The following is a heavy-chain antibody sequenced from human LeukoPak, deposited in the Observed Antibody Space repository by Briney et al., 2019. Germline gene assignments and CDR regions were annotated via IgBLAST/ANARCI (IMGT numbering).Heavy chain of an antibody. CDR1: GGSISTSNHY. Sequence: SETLSLTCTVSGGSISTSNHYWGWIRQPPGKGLEWIGNIFYSGSTYYSPSLRSRVTISLDTSRNQFSLKLSSVTAADTAVYYCARLRNCSGGSCSPYNWFDPWGQGTLVTVSS. CDR3: ARLRNCSGGSCSPYNWFDP. CDR2: IFYSGST. J-gene: IGHJ5*02. D-gene: IGHD2-15*01. V-gene: IGHV4-39*07.